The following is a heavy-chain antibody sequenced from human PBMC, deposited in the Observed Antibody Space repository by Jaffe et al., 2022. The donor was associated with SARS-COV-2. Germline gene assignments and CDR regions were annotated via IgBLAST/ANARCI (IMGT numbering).Heavy chain of an antibody. Sequence: EVQLLESGGGLVQPGGSLRLSCAASGFTFSSYAMSWVRQAPGKGLEWVSAISGSGGSTYYADSVKGRFTISRDNSKNTLYLQMNSLRAEDTAVYYCAGEGITMIVVVTLPDAFDIWGQGTMVTVSS. CDR1: GFTFSSYA. J-gene: IGHJ3*02. CDR2: ISGSGGST. CDR3: AGEGITMIVVVTLPDAFDI. D-gene: IGHD3-22*01. V-gene: IGHV3-23*01.